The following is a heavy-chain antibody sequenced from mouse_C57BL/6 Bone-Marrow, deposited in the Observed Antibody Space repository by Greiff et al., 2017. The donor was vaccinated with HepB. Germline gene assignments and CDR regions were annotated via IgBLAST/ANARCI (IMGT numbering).Heavy chain of an antibody. Sequence: QVQLQQSGAELVKPGASVKISCKASGYAFSSYWMNWVKQRPGKGLEWIGQIYPGDGDTNYNGKFKGKATLTADKSSSTAYMQLSSLTSEDSAVYFCARRRTVVALDYWGQGTTLTVSS. CDR1: GYAFSSYW. J-gene: IGHJ2*01. CDR3: ARRRTVVALDY. D-gene: IGHD1-1*01. CDR2: IYPGDGDT. V-gene: IGHV1-80*01.